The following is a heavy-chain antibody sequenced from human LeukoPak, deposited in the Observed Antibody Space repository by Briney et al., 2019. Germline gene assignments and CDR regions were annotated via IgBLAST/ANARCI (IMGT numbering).Heavy chain of an antibody. V-gene: IGHV3-7*01. CDR2: IKEDGSDE. Sequence: GGSLRLSCAASGFTFSSYWMSWVRQAPGKGLEWVASIKEDGSDESYVDSVKGRFTISRDNAKNSLFLQMNSLRAEDTAVYYCARHFNRALDYWGQGTLVTVSS. CDR3: ARHFNRALDY. J-gene: IGHJ4*02. CDR1: GFTFSSYW.